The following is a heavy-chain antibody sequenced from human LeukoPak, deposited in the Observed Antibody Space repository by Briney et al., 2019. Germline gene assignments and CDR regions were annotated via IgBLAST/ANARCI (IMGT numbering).Heavy chain of an antibody. J-gene: IGHJ6*03. Sequence: GGSLRLSCAASGFTFDDYGMSSVRQAPGKGLDSVSGINWNGARTGYADSVKGRFTISSDNPKHSLYLQMNSLRAEDTALYYCARLGRETGYSSGWHYYYYYYMDVWGKGTTVTVSS. CDR1: GFTFDDYG. D-gene: IGHD6-19*01. CDR2: INWNGART. CDR3: ARLGRETGYSSGWHYYYYYYMDV. V-gene: IGHV3-20*04.